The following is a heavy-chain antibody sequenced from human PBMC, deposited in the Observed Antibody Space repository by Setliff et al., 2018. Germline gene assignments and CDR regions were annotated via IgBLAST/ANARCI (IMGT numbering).Heavy chain of an antibody. V-gene: IGHV3-7*01. CDR2: IMQDGGAQ. CDR1: GFTFNNYW. J-gene: IGHJ6*03. Sequence: PGGSLRLSCAAFGFTFNNYWMSWVRQDPGKGLEWVANIMQDGGAQYYLDSVKGRFTISRDISKDTLYLQMNSLRAEDTAVYYCARVGLSGTSGYYYYMDVWGKGTTVTVSS. CDR3: ARVGLSGTSGYYYYMDV. D-gene: IGHD1-20*01.